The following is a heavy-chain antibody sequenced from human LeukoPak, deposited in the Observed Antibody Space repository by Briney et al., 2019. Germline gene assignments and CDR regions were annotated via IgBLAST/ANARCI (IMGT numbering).Heavy chain of an antibody. CDR2: LSGSGDGT. D-gene: IGHD3-10*01. J-gene: IGHJ4*02. CDR1: GFTFSRYA. V-gene: IGHV3-23*01. Sequence: GGSLRLSCAASGFTFSRYAINWVRQAPGRGLEWVSALSGSGDGTYYADSVKGRFTVSRDNSKNTLYLQMNSLRAEDSAVYYCAMYYYGSGSYGYFDYWGQGTLVTVSS. CDR3: AMYYYGSGSYGYFDY.